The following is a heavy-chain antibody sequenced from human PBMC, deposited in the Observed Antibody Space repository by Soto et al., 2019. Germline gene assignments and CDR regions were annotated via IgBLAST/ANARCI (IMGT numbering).Heavy chain of an antibody. CDR2: ISGSGGST. CDR1: GFTFSSYA. CDR3: ARGLRPTYAADV. J-gene: IGHJ6*02. Sequence: GGSLRLSCAASGFTFSSYAMSWVRQAPGKGLEWVSGISGSGGSTYYADSVKGRFTISRDNAKNTLYLQMNSLRAEDTAVYYCARGLRPTYAADVWGQGPTVTLSS. V-gene: IGHV3-23*01. D-gene: IGHD4-17*01.